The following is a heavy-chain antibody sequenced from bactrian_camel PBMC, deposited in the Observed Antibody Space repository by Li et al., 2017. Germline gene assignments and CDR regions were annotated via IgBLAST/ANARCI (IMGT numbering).Heavy chain of an antibody. CDR2: IGNAGRTGGKT. Sequence: SCAAGYSYINYCMAWFRQAPGKEREGVATIGNAGRTGGKTSFADSVKGRFTISLENAVNDNGKNTMYLQLNALLPEDTAMYYCAASRVIMTPAQALSTSSLFRFWGQGTQVTVS. D-gene: IGHD3*01. J-gene: IGHJ4*01. V-gene: IGHV3S29*01. CDR3: AASRVIMTPAQALSTSSLFRF. CDR1: GYSYINYC.